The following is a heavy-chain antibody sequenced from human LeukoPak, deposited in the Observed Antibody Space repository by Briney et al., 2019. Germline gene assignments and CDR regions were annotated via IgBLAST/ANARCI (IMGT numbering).Heavy chain of an antibody. J-gene: IGHJ4*02. CDR3: ARLQNSRFTSPVTF. CDR1: GYIFSNYW. V-gene: IGHV5-51*01. Sequence: GESLNISCKGSGYIFSNYWIGWVRQMPGKGLEWMGIIYPGDSDTRYSPSFQGQVTISADKSISTAYLQWSSLKASDTAIYFCARLQNSRFTSPVTFWGQGTLVTVSS. CDR2: IYPGDSDT. D-gene: IGHD2-2*01.